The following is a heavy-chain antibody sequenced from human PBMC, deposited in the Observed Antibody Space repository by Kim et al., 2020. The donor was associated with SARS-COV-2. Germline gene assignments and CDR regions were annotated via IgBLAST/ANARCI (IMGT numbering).Heavy chain of an antibody. CDR3: AREGGIAAALDV. V-gene: IGHV4-59*01. Sequence: YTPSLTDRGPISVDTSKNQFSLKLSSVTAADTAVYYCAREGGIAAALDVWGQGTTVTVSS. J-gene: IGHJ6*02. D-gene: IGHD6-13*01.